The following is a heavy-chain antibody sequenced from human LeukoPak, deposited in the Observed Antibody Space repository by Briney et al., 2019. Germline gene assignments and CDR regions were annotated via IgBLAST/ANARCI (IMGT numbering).Heavy chain of an antibody. V-gene: IGHV3-30*18. J-gene: IGHJ6*02. Sequence: GRSLRLSCAASGFTFSTYAIHWVRQAPGKGLEGVAVISYDESKKFYADSVKGRFTISRDNSRNTMYLQMNSLRAEDTAVYYCAKDLSFPRPGGGMDVWGQGTTVTVSS. CDR1: GFTFSTYA. D-gene: IGHD3-16*01. CDR2: ISYDESKK. CDR3: AKDLSFPRPGGGMDV.